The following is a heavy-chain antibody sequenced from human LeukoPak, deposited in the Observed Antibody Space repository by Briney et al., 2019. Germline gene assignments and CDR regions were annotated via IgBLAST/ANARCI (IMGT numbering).Heavy chain of an antibody. Sequence: QPGGSLRLSCAPSGFTFSSYWMRWVRQAPGKGLVWVSRINSDGSSTSYADSVKGRFTISRDNAKNTLYLQMNSLRAEDTAVYYCAREEDCSGGSCYEPSLGYWGQGTLVTVSS. CDR3: AREEDCSGGSCYEPSLGY. J-gene: IGHJ4*02. CDR1: GFTFSSYW. V-gene: IGHV3-74*01. CDR2: INSDGSST. D-gene: IGHD2-15*01.